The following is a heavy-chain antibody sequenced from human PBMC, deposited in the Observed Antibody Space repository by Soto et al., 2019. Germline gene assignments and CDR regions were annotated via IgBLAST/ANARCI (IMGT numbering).Heavy chain of an antibody. CDR2: IYYRGAT. D-gene: IGHD2-15*01. V-gene: IGHV4-31*03. CDR1: GGSISSGGYY. J-gene: IGHJ6*02. Sequence: PSETLSLTCTVSGGSISSGGYYWSWIRQHPGKGLERIGYIYYRGATYYNPSLKGRVTISVDTSKNQFSLKLSSVTAADTAVYYCARGGLGYCSGGSCYSAELSRYYYGMDVWGQGTTVTVSS. CDR3: ARGGLGYCSGGSCYSAELSRYYYGMDV.